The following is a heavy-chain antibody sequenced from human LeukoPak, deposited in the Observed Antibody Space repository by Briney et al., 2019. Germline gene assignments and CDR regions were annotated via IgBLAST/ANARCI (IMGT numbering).Heavy chain of an antibody. CDR3: AKDVQLKLMNPKMHGMDV. V-gene: IGHV3-23*01. J-gene: IGHJ6*02. Sequence: GGSLRLSCAASGFTFSSYAMSWVRQAPGKGLEWVSAISGSGGSTYYPDSVKGRFTISRDNSKNTLYLQMNSLRAEDTAVYYCAKDVQLKLMNPKMHGMDVWGQGTTVTVSS. CDR1: GFTFSSYA. CDR2: ISGSGGST. D-gene: IGHD1-7*01.